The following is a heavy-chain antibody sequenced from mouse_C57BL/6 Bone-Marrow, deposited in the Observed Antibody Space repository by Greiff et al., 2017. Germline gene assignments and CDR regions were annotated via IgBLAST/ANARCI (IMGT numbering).Heavy chain of an antibody. D-gene: IGHD2-1*01. CDR1: GYTFTSYW. J-gene: IGHJ3*01. CDR2: INPSSGYT. CDR3: GRSGYGNSEFAY. V-gene: IGHV1-7*01. Sequence: VQRVESGAELAKPGASVKLSCKASGYTFTSYWMHWVKQRPGQGLEWIGYINPSSGYTKYNQKFKDKATLTADKSSSTAYMQLSSLTYEDSAVYYCGRSGYGNSEFAYWGQGTLVTVSA.